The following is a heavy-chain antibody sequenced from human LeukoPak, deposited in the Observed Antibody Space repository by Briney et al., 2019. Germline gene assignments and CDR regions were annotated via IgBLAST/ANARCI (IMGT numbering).Heavy chain of an antibody. J-gene: IGHJ4*02. D-gene: IGHD5-24*01. CDR1: GGSLSGYY. CDR3: AREGLKNVHNPLGY. V-gene: IGHV4-34*01. CDR2: IKQSERT. Sequence: SETLSLTCAVYGGSLSGYYWTWIRQPPGKGLEWIGEIKQSERTNYNPSLKSRVTISIDTSKNQFSLKLTSVTAADTAVYYCAREGLKNVHNPLGYWGQGTLVTVPS.